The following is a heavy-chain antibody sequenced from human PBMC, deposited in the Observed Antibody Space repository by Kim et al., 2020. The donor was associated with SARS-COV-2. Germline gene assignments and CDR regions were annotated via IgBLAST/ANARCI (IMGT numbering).Heavy chain of an antibody. CDR3: AKEHGRYDPPRYWYFDL. V-gene: IGHV3-23*01. D-gene: IGHD3-3*01. CDR2: ISGSGGST. Sequence: GGSLRLSCAASGFTFSSYAMSWVRQAPGKGLEWVSAISGSGGSTYYADSVKGRFTISRDNSKNTLYLQMNSLRAEDTAVYYCAKEHGRYDPPRYWYFDLWGRGTLVTVSS. J-gene: IGHJ2*01. CDR1: GFTFSSYA.